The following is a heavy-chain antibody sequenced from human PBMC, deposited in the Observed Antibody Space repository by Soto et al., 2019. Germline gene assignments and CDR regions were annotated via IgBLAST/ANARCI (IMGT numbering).Heavy chain of an antibody. CDR1: GGSIISTNW. CDR2: IYHSGST. V-gene: IGHV4-4*02. Sequence: QVQLQESGPGLVEPSGTLSLTCAVSGGSIISTNWWSWVRQPPGKGLEWIGEIYHSGSTNYNPSLKSRVTISVDKSKNQCSLKLSSVTAADTALYYCAVRRRDAYTYCWGQGTLVTVSS. J-gene: IGHJ4*02. D-gene: IGHD2-2*01. CDR3: AVRRRDAYTYC.